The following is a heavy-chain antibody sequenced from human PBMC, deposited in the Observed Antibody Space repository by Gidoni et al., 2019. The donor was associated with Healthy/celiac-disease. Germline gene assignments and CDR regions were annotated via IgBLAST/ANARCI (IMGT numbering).Heavy chain of an antibody. CDR3: ARGKVTTQWSGDYYYYYGMDV. V-gene: IGHV4-39*01. J-gene: IGHJ6*02. D-gene: IGHD4-4*01. CDR1: GGSISSSSYY. Sequence: QLQLQESGPGLVKPSETLSLTCTVSGGSISSSSYYWGWIRQPPGKGLEWIGRIYYSGSTYYNPSLKSQGTISVETSKNQCSLKLSSVTAADTAVYYGARGKVTTQWSGDYYYYYGMDVWGQGTTVTVSS. CDR2: IYYSGST.